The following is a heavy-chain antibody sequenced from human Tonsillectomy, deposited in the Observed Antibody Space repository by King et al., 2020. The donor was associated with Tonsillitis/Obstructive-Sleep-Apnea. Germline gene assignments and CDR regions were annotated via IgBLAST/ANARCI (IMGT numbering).Heavy chain of an antibody. D-gene: IGHD3-10*01. J-gene: IGHJ4*01. Sequence: VQLVESGGGLVQPGGSLRLSCVASGFDFSTYAMHWVRQAPGKGPEYVSGIGVNGVRTYYANSVKGRFTISRDNSKNTLYLQLGSLRGVDMAIYYCARSPDYGSGIGRFDFWGHGTLVAVSS. CDR2: IGVNGVRT. CDR3: ARSPDYGSGIGRFDF. CDR1: GFDFSTYA. V-gene: IGHV3-64*01.